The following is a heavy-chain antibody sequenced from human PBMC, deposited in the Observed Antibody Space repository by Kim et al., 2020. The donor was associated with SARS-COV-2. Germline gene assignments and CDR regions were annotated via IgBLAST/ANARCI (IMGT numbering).Heavy chain of an antibody. CDR2: IDPSREIT. Sequence: ASVKVSCTASGYTFTSYYMHWVRQTPRHGLEWMGRIDPSREITNLPQKFQGRVTMTRDKSTSTLFMEVNSLTSDDTAVYYCVRDGRQYFGSGFFDIWGQGTVVTVSS. J-gene: IGHJ3*02. V-gene: IGHV1-46*01. CDR3: VRDGRQYFGSGFFDI. D-gene: IGHD3-9*01. CDR1: GYTFTSYY.